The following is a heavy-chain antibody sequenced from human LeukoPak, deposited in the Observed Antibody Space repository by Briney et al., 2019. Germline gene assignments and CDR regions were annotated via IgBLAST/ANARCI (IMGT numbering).Heavy chain of an antibody. CDR1: GGTFSSYA. CDR3: ARENPLVEGFDY. D-gene: IGHD6-13*01. Sequence: GSSVKVSCKASGGTFSSYAISWVRQAPGQGLEWMGGIIPIFGTANYAQKFQGRVTITADESTSTAYMELSSLRSEDTAVYYCARENPLVEGFDYWGQGTLVTVSS. J-gene: IGHJ4*02. V-gene: IGHV1-69*01. CDR2: IIPIFGTA.